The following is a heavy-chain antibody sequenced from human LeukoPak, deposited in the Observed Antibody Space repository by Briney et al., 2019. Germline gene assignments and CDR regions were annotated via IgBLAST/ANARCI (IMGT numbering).Heavy chain of an antibody. J-gene: IGHJ4*02. CDR3: VRGRKPLRFLEWSYYFDY. CDR2: IYHSGST. V-gene: IGHV4-30-2*01. Sequence: PSQTLSLTCTVSGGSISSGGYYWSWIRQPPGKSLEWIGYIYHSGSTYYNPSLKSRVTISVDRSKNQFSLKLSSVTAADTAVYYCVRGRKPLRFLEWSYYFDYWGQGTLVTVSS. CDR1: GGSISSGGYY. D-gene: IGHD3-3*01.